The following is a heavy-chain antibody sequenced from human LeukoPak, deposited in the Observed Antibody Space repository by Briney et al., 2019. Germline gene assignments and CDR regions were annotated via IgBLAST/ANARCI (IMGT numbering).Heavy chain of an antibody. CDR1: GGSFSDYY. D-gene: IGHD3-22*01. CDR2: MSPSGSS. J-gene: IGHJ6*03. Sequence: SETLSLTCAVYGGSFSDYYWTWIRQTPGKGLEWIGEMSPSGSSNYNTSLKSRVTISVDTSKNQFSLKLRSVTAADTAVYYCARGRQDVNMILVVMAGVSYYLDVWSKGTTVTVS. CDR3: ARGRQDVNMILVVMAGVSYYLDV. V-gene: IGHV4-34*01.